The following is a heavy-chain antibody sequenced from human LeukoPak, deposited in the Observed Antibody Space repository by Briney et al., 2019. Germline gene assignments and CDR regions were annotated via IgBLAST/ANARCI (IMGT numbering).Heavy chain of an antibody. CDR3: ARGYLLRTAMVFRNRGWFDP. Sequence: PSETLSLTCSVSGDSVRNDFYYWGWIRQPPGKGLEWIGSIYYSGSTYYNPSLKSRVTISVDTSKNQFSLKLSSVTAADTAVYYCARGYLLRTAMVFRNRGWFDPWGQGTLVTVSS. D-gene: IGHD5-18*01. CDR1: GDSVRNDFYY. V-gene: IGHV4-39*01. J-gene: IGHJ5*02. CDR2: IYYSGST.